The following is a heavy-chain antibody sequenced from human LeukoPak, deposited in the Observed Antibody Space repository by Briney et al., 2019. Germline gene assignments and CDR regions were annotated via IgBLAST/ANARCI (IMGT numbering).Heavy chain of an antibody. Sequence: SLKVSCKASGGTFSSYAISCVPQAPGQGLEWMGGIFPIFGTANYAQKFQGRVTITADESTSTAYMEPSSLRSEDTAVYYCARDSITIFGVVTPRRFYFDYWGQGTLVTVSS. CDR1: GGTFSSYA. V-gene: IGHV1-69*01. CDR3: ARDSITIFGVVTPRRFYFDY. J-gene: IGHJ4*02. CDR2: IFPIFGTA. D-gene: IGHD3-3*01.